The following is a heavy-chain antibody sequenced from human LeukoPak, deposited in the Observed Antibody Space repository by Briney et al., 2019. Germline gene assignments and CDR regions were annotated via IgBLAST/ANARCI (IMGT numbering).Heavy chain of an antibody. CDR1: GFTFSNAW. Sequence: PGGSLRLSCAASGFTFSNAWMSWVRQAPGKGLEWVGRIKSKTDGGTTDYAAPVKGRFTISRDDSKNTLYLQMNSLRAEDTAVYYCARGRIAVAGTYIPSNWGPQLYYMDVWGKGTTVTVSS. J-gene: IGHJ6*03. V-gene: IGHV3-15*01. D-gene: IGHD6-19*01. CDR2: IKSKTDGGTT. CDR3: ARGRIAVAGTYIPSNWGPQLYYMDV.